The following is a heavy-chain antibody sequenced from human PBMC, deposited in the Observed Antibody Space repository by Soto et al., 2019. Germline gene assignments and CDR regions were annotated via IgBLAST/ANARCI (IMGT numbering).Heavy chain of an antibody. J-gene: IGHJ6*02. D-gene: IGHD3-10*01. CDR1: GGTFSSYA. CDR3: ARGGTLGSINYYYGMDV. V-gene: IGHV1-69*01. CDR2: IIPIFGTA. Sequence: QVQLVQSGAEVKKPGSSVKVSCKASGGTFSSYAISWVRQAPGQGLEWMGGIIPIFGTANYAQKFQGRVTITAAESKSTAYMELSSLRSEDTDVYYCARGGTLGSINYYYGMDVWGQGTTVTVSS.